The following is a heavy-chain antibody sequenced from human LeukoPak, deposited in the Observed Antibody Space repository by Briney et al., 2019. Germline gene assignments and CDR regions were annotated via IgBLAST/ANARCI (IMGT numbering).Heavy chain of an antibody. CDR1: GGTFSSYA. CDR2: ISGHTGDT. D-gene: IGHD3-16*01. CDR3: AKDVGDSLAGPWFFQF. V-gene: IGHV1-18*01. J-gene: IGHJ4*02. Sequence: ASVKVSCKASGGTFSSYAISWVRQAPGQGLEWMGWISGHTGDTHYAKRFQGRLTLTTDTSTSVAYLELSTLRSDDTALYFCAKDVGDSLAGPWFFQFWGQGTLVTLSS.